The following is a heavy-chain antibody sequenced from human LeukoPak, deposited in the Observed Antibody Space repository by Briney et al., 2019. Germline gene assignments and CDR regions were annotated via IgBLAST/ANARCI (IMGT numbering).Heavy chain of an antibody. CDR1: WFTVSSNY. V-gene: IGHV3-53*01. D-gene: IGHD3-22*01. CDR3: ARTEYGSSGFN. CDR2: IYSGVST. J-gene: IGHJ4*02. Sequence: GGSLTLSCAASWFTVSSNYMSWVRQASGKGLEWVSFIYSGVSTYYPDSGKGGSTISGDTPKKRRYCQMNIRKAEDTAGYYCARTEYGSSGFNWGQGTLVTVSS.